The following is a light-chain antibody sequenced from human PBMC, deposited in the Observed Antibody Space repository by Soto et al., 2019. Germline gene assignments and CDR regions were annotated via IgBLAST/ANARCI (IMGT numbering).Light chain of an antibody. V-gene: IGLV2-23*01. CDR2: EAS. J-gene: IGLJ2*01. CDR3: VLYMRSGISV. CDR1: SSDVVSYNL. Sequence: HSALTQPASVSGSPGQSITISCTGPSSDVVSYNLVSWYQQHPGKAPKLMIYEASKRPSGISNRCSGSILGNRAALTITGAQADDESDYYCVLYMRSGISVFGGGTKLTVL.